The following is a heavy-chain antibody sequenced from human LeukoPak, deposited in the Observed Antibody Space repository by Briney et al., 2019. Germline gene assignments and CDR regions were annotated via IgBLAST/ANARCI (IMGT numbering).Heavy chain of an antibody. CDR3: ARDLYYYDSSGHDAFDI. J-gene: IGHJ3*02. CDR1: GLTFSDYY. Sequence: GGSLRLSCAASGLTFSDYYMSWIRQAPGKGPEWVSYISSSGSTIYYADSVKGRFTISRDNAKNSLYLQMNSLRAEDTAVYYCARDLYYYDSSGHDAFDIWGQGTMVTVSS. V-gene: IGHV3-11*04. CDR2: ISSSGSTI. D-gene: IGHD3-22*01.